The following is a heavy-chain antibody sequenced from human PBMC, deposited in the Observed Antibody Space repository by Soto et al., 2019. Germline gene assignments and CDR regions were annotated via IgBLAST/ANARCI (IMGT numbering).Heavy chain of an antibody. CDR1: GDTFSGYP. D-gene: IGHD3-10*01. Sequence: QVQLVQSGAELKKPGSSVKVSCKASGDTFSGYPINWVRQAPGEGLEWVGRIIPVFGTTNDAQRFEGRVTFTADESTNTAYMDLRGLLSEDTAVYYCARDGGFGELKYWGPGTLVTVSS. V-gene: IGHV1-69*18. CDR3: ARDGGFGELKY. J-gene: IGHJ4*02. CDR2: IIPVFGTT.